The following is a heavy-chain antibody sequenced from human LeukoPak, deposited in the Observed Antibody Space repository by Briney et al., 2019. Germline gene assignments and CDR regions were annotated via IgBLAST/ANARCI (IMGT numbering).Heavy chain of an antibody. Sequence: GGSLRLSCAASGFTFSSYAMHWVRQAPGKGLEYVSAISSNGGSTYYADSVKGRFTISRDNSKNTLYLQMNSLRAEDTAVYYCAKANVVAAMADWFDPWGQGTLVTVSP. CDR3: AKANVVAAMADWFDP. D-gene: IGHD2-15*01. CDR1: GFTFSSYA. J-gene: IGHJ5*02. CDR2: ISSNGGST. V-gene: IGHV3-64*02.